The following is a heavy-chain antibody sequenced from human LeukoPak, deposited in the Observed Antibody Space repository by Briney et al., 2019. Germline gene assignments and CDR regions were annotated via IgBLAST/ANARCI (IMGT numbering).Heavy chain of an antibody. V-gene: IGHV4-39*01. Sequence: SETLSLTCTVSGDSISSSAFYWGWIRQSPGRGLEWIGSIYYSGSTYYNPSLQSPVTISIDTSKNQFSLRLSSVTAADTAVYCCARGRLGRNWFDPWGQGTLVTVSS. D-gene: IGHD1-26*01. CDR1: GDSISSSAFY. J-gene: IGHJ5*02. CDR3: ARGRLGRNWFDP. CDR2: IYYSGST.